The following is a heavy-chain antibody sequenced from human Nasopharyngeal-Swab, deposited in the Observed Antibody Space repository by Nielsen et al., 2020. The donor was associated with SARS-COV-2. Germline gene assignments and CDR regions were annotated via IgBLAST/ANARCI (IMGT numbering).Heavy chain of an antibody. V-gene: IGHV4-30-4*01. J-gene: IGHJ6*02. Sequence: WIRQPPGKGLGGSGYIYYSGSTYYNPSLKSRVTISVDTSKNQFPPKLSSVTAADTAVYYCARDSGVAGTKYYYYGMDVWGQGTTVTVSS. CDR3: ARDSGVAGTKYYYYGMDV. D-gene: IGHD6-19*01. CDR2: IYYSGST.